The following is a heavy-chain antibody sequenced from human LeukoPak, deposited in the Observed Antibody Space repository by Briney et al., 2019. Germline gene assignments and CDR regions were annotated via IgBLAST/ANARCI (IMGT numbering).Heavy chain of an antibody. CDR1: GFTFSSYA. V-gene: IGHV3-23*01. CDR3: AKSRYDSSGSYDY. CDR2: ISGSGGST. J-gene: IGHJ4*02. Sequence: GGSLRLSCAASGFTFSSYAMSWVRQAPGKGLEWVSAISGSGGSTYYADSVKGRFTISRDNSKNTLYLQMNSLRAEDTAVYYCAKSRYDSSGSYDYWGQETLVTVSS. D-gene: IGHD3-22*01.